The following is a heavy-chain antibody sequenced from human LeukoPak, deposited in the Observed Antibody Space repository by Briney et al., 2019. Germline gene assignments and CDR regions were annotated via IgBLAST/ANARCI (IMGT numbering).Heavy chain of an antibody. D-gene: IGHD6-19*01. CDR2: IYYSGST. V-gene: IGHV4-59*01. Sequence: KTSETLSLTCTVSGGSISSYYWSWIRQPPGKGLEWIGYIYYSGSTNCNPSLKSRVTISVDTSKNQFSLKLSSVTAADAAVYYCARDRGSGWYNSVDYWGQGTLVTVSS. J-gene: IGHJ4*02. CDR1: GGSISSYY. CDR3: ARDRGSGWYNSVDY.